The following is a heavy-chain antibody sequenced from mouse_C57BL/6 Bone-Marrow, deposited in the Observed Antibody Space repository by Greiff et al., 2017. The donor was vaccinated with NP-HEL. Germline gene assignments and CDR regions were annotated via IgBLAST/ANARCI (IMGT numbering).Heavy chain of an antibody. CDR1: GYTFTDYY. CDR2: INPNNGGT. D-gene: IGHD2-1*01. CDR3: ARGGRIYYVAY. Sequence: EVQLQQSGPELVKPGASVKISCKASGYTFTDYYMNWVKQSHGKSLEWIGDINPNNGGTSYNQKFKGKATLTVDKSSSTAYMELRSLTSEDSAVYYCARGGRIYYVAYWGQGTLVTVSA. V-gene: IGHV1-26*01. J-gene: IGHJ3*01.